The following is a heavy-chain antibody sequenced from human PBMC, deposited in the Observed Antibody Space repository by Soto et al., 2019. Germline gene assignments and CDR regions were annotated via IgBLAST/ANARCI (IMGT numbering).Heavy chain of an antibody. J-gene: IGHJ4*02. CDR3: AKDRLLDY. D-gene: IGHD6-25*01. V-gene: IGHV3-30*18. Sequence: PGGSLRLSCAASGFTFSSYGMHWVRQAPGKGLEWVAVISYDGSNKYYADSVKGRFTISRDNSKNTLYLQMNSLRAEDTAVYYCAKDRLLDYWGQGTLVTVSS. CDR1: GFTFSSYG. CDR2: ISYDGSNK.